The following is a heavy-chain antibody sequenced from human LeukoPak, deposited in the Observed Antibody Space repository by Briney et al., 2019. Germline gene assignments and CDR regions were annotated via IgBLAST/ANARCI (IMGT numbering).Heavy chain of an antibody. Sequence: ASVKVSCKASGGTSSSYAISWVRQAPGQGLEWMGRIIPIFGTANYAQKFQGRVTITTDESTSTAYMELSSLRSEDTAVYYCARGGYGDYGGSYYFDYWGQGTLVTVSS. V-gene: IGHV1-69*05. J-gene: IGHJ4*02. CDR3: ARGGYGDYGGSYYFDY. CDR1: GGTSSSYA. CDR2: IIPIFGTA. D-gene: IGHD4-17*01.